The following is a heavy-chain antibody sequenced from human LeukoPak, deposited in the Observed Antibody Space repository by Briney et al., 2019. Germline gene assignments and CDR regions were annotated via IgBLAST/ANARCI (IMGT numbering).Heavy chain of an antibody. CDR3: ARAPYYYDSSGPKYYFDY. CDR1: GYTFTGYY. J-gene: IGHJ4*02. V-gene: IGHV1-2*02. CDR2: INPNSGGT. D-gene: IGHD3-22*01. Sequence: ASVKVSCKASGYTFTGYYMHWVRQAPGQGLEWMGWINPNSGGTNYAQKFQGRVTMTRDTSISTAYMELSRLRSDDTAVYYCARAPYYYDSSGPKYYFDYWGQGTLVTVSS.